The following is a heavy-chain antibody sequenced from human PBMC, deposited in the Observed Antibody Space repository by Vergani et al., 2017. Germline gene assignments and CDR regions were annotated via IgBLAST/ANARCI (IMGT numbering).Heavy chain of an antibody. D-gene: IGHD3-22*01. CDR3: ARLSYDTTPYLQGGYDC. J-gene: IGHJ4*02. Sequence: EVQLLQSGGGVIQPGGSVRLSCAASGFTFSACPMTWVRQAPGKGLEWVSAISGSGVSAYYTDSVKGRFTISRDNSKNMLFLQMNNLRTEDTAIYYCARLSYDTTPYLQGGYDCWGQGTLVSVSS. CDR2: ISGSGVSA. V-gene: IGHV3-23*01. CDR1: GFTFSACP.